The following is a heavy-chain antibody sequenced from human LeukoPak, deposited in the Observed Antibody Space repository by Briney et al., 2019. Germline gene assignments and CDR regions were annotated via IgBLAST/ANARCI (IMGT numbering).Heavy chain of an antibody. J-gene: IGHJ4*02. Sequence: GGSLSLSCTISVFALGVYAVACVPRAPGRGVECVGFARNRSYGGATEYAASAKGRFTISRDDSRNIAYLQMIGLQTDDTAVYYCSRGSIENGSGWYIDYWGQGTLVTVSS. CDR1: VFALGVYA. V-gene: IGHV3-49*04. CDR3: SRGSIENGSGWYIDY. CDR2: ARNRSYGGAT. D-gene: IGHD6-19*01.